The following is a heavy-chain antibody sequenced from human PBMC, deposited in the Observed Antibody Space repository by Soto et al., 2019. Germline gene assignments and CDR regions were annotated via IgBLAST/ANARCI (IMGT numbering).Heavy chain of an antibody. CDR1: GFSLSTSGVG. Sequence: SGPTLVKPTQTLTLTCTFSGFSLSTSGVGVGWIRQPPGKALEWLALIYWDDDKRYSPSLKSRLTITKDTSKNQVVLTMTNMDPVDTATYYCAHICSGGSCYSSYDAFDIWGQGTMVTVSS. V-gene: IGHV2-5*02. CDR3: AHICSGGSCYSSYDAFDI. J-gene: IGHJ3*02. D-gene: IGHD2-15*01. CDR2: IYWDDDK.